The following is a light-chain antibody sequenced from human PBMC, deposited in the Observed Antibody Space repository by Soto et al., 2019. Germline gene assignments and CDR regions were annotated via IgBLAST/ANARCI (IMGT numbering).Light chain of an antibody. J-gene: IGKJ5*01. V-gene: IGKV1-39*01. Sequence: DIQMTQSPSSLSASIGDGVTITCRASQSINSYLNWYQQKPGKAPKLLISAASNFQSVVPSRFSGSGSGTDFTLTISSLQPEDFATEYCQQSFSTHLITFGQGTRLEIK. CDR2: AAS. CDR3: QQSFSTHLIT. CDR1: QSINSY.